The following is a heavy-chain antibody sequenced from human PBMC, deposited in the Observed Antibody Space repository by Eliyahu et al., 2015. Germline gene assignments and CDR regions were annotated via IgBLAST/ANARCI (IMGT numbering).Heavy chain of an antibody. V-gene: IGHV3-66*01. CDR1: GFSVSSNH. J-gene: IGHJ4*02. CDR2: IYSGGST. CDR3: ARARSQAA. D-gene: IGHD2-15*01. Sequence: EVQLVESGGGLVQPGGSLRLSCAASGFSVSSNHMSWVRQAPGKGLEWVSVIYSGGSTYYADSVKGRFTISRDNSKNTLYLQMNSLRADDTAVYYCARARSQAAWGQGTLVTVSS.